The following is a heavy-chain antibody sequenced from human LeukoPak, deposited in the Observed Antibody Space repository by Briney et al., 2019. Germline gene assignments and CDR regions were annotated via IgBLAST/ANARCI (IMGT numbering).Heavy chain of an antibody. D-gene: IGHD3-3*01. J-gene: IGHJ4*02. V-gene: IGHV1-69*05. CDR2: IIPIFGTA. CDR3: ATHPYYDFWEGFDY. CDR1: GGTFSSYA. Sequence: GASVKVSCKASGGTFSSYAISWVRQAPGQGLEWMGGIIPIFGTANYAQKFQGRVTITTDESTSTAYMELSSLRSEDTAVYYCATHPYYDFWEGFDYWGQGTLVTVSS.